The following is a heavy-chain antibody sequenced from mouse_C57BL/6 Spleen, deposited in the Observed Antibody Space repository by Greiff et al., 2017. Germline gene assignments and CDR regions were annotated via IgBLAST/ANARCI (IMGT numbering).Heavy chain of an antibody. CDR2: IYPGDGDT. J-gene: IGHJ4*01. CDR3: AQTGYPYAMDY. D-gene: IGHD4-1*01. V-gene: IGHV1-80*01. CDR1: GYAFSSYW. Sequence: QVQLKESGAELVKPGASVKISCKASGYAFSSYWMNWVKQRPGKGLEWIGQIYPGDGDTNYNGKFKGKATLTADKSSRTAYMQLSSLTSEDSAVYSCAQTGYPYAMDYWGQGTSVTVSS.